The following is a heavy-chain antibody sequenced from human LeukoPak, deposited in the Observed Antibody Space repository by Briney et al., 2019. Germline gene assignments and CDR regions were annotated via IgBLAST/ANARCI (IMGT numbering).Heavy chain of an antibody. J-gene: IGHJ6*03. V-gene: IGHV4-39*07. CDR1: GGSISTSNYY. Sequence: SETLSLTCTVSGGSISTSNYYWGWIRQPPGKGLEWIGNIFYSGSTYYSPSLRSRVTISLDTSRNQFSLKLNSVTAADTAVYYCARDLYYDILTGYRLGVYYYYMDVWGKGTTVTISS. CDR2: IFYSGST. D-gene: IGHD3-9*01. CDR3: ARDLYYDILTGYRLGVYYYYMDV.